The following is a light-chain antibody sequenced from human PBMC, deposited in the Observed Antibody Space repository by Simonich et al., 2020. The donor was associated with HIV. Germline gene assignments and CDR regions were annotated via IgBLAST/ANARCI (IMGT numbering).Light chain of an antibody. CDR2: WAA. J-gene: IGKJ4*01. CDR3: QQYYSTPLT. CDR1: QSVLYSSINKNY. V-gene: IGKV4-1*01. Sequence: DIVMTQSPDSLAVSLGESATINCKSSQSVLYSSINKNYLAWYQQKPGHPPKLLIYWAATRESGVPDRFSGSGSGTDFTLTISSLQAEDVAVYYCQQYYSTPLTFGGGTKVEIK.